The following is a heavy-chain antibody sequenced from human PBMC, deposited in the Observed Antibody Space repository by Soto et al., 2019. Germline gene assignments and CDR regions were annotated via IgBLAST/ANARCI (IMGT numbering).Heavy chain of an antibody. CDR1: GGSISSSSYY. Sequence: SETLSLTCTVSGGSISSSSYYWGWIRQPPGKGLEYIGSVYYGGAIFYSGNIYYNPSLKSRVTISVDTSKNQFSLRLSSVTAADTGVYYCVRYDRINMKPYSPEGFHIWGQGTMVTVSS. J-gene: IGHJ3*02. CDR2: VYYGGAIFYSGNI. D-gene: IGHD3-3*02. V-gene: IGHV4-39*01. CDR3: VRYDRINMKPYSPEGFHI.